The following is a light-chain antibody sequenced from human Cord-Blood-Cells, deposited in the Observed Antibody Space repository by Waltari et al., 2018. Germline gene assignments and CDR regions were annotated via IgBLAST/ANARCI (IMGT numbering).Light chain of an antibody. CDR3: QQYNSYSHS. V-gene: IGKV1-5*03. Sequence: DIQMTQSPSTLSAAVGERVTITCRASQSISSWFAWYQQKPGKAPKLLIYKASSLESGVPSRFSGSGSGTEFTLTISSLQPDDFATYYCQQYNSYSHSFGQGTKLEIK. CDR2: KAS. J-gene: IGKJ2*03. CDR1: QSISSW.